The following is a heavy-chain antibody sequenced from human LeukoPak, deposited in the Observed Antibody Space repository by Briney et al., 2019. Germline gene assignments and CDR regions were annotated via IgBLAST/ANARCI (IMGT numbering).Heavy chain of an antibody. CDR2: INHSGST. Sequence: PEALSLTCAVHGGSFSGYYWSWIRQPPGKGLEWVWEINHSGSTNYNPSLKSRVTISVDTSKNQFSLKLSSVTAADTAVYYCARVGHIVATILPDYWGQGTLVTVSS. CDR3: ARVGHIVATILPDY. D-gene: IGHD5-12*01. V-gene: IGHV4-34*01. J-gene: IGHJ4*02. CDR1: GGSFSGYY.